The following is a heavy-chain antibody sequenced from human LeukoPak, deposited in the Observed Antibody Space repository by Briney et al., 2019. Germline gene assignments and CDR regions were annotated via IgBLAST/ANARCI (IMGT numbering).Heavy chain of an antibody. CDR3: ARSNISSWYYAGHFDY. J-gene: IGHJ4*02. CDR2: IHYSGST. D-gene: IGHD6-13*01. CDR1: GGSISSSSYY. Sequence: SETLSLTCTVSGGSISSSSYYWGWIRQPPGKGLEWVGSIHYSGSTYYNPSLKSRVTISVDTSKNQFSLKLSSVTAADTAVYYCARSNISSWYYAGHFDYWGQGTLVTVSS. V-gene: IGHV4-39*01.